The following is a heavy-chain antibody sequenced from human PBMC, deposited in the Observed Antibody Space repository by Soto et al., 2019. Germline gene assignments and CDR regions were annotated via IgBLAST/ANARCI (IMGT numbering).Heavy chain of an antibody. CDR3: ARYSSSWAPRYGMDV. Sequence: GSLRLSCAASGFTFSSYWMSWVRQAPGKGLEWVANIKQGGSEKYYVDSVKGRFTISRDNAKNSLYLQMNSLRAEDTAVYYCARYSSSWAPRYGMDVWGQGTTVTVSS. CDR1: GFTFSSYW. CDR2: IKQGGSEK. V-gene: IGHV3-7*01. J-gene: IGHJ6*02. D-gene: IGHD6-13*01.